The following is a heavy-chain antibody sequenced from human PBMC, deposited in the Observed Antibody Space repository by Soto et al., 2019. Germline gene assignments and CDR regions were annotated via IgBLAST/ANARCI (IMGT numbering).Heavy chain of an antibody. Sequence: SVKVSCKASGFTFTSSAVQWVRQARGQRLEWIGWIVVGSGNTNYAQKFQERVTITRDMSTSTAYMELSSLRSEDTAVYYCASIAAAGTNYYYYGMGVWGQGTTVTVSS. D-gene: IGHD6-13*01. CDR2: IVVGSGNT. CDR1: GFTFTSSA. J-gene: IGHJ6*02. V-gene: IGHV1-58*01. CDR3: ASIAAAGTNYYYYGMGV.